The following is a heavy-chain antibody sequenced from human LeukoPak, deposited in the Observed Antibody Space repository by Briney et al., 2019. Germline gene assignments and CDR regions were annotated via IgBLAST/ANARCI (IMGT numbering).Heavy chain of an antibody. V-gene: IGHV3-9*01. D-gene: IGHD3-10*01. CDR2: ISWNSGSI. CDR1: GFTFDDYA. J-gene: IGHJ6*03. Sequence: PGGSLRLSCAASGFTFDDYAMHWVRQAPGKGLEWVSGISWNSGSIGYADSVKGRFTISRDNAKNSLYLQMNSLRAEDTALYYCAKGRSLIINYYMDVWGKGTTVTISS. CDR3: AKGRSLIINYYMDV.